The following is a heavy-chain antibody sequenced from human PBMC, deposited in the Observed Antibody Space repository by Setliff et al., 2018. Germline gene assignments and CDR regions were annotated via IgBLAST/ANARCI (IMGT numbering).Heavy chain of an antibody. CDR2: ITDDGGTT. CDR1: GFTFSSYT. CDR3: AKSSGSSSSTNLEY. Sequence: RLSCRTSGFTFSSYTMNWVRQAPGKGLEWVSAITDDGGTTHYAGSVMGRFTIARDNSNSALYLQMHSLRVDDTALYYCAKSSGSSSSTNLEYLGPGTLVTVSS. D-gene: IGHD6-6*01. J-gene: IGHJ4*02. V-gene: IGHV3-23*01.